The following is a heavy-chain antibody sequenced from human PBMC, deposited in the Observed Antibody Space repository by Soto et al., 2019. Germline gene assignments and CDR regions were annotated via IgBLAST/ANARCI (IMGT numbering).Heavy chain of an antibody. CDR3: ATMGTPATALYFFDY. Sequence: QVQLQESGPGLVKPSQTLSLTCTVSGGSISSGNYYWSLNRQPPGKGLEWIGFISYSGSTYYSTSIKSRVTISVDTSNSQFSMNLSFVTAADTSVYYCATMGTPATALYFFDYWGQGSLVTVSS. J-gene: IGHJ4*02. D-gene: IGHD2-15*01. V-gene: IGHV4-30-4*01. CDR2: ISYSGST. CDR1: GGSISSGNYY.